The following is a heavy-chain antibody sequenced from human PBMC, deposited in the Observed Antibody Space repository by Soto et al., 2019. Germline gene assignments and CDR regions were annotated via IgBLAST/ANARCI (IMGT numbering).Heavy chain of an antibody. V-gene: IGHV4-39*01. CDR1: GGSISSSSYY. J-gene: IGHJ4*02. D-gene: IGHD2-15*01. CDR2: IYYSGST. Sequence: QLQLQESGPGLVKPSETLSLTCTVSGGSISSSSYYWGWIRQPPGKGLEWIGSIYYSGSTYYNPSLKSRVTISVDTSKNQFPLKLSSVTAADTAVYYCARNIVVVVAASDYYFDYWGQGTLVTVSS. CDR3: ARNIVVVVAASDYYFDY.